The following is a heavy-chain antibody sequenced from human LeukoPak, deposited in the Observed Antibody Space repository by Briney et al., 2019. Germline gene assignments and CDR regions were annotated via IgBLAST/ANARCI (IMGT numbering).Heavy chain of an antibody. CDR3: ARDGGEDYSPFAFDI. CDR2: ISSSSSYI. V-gene: IGHV3-21*01. Sequence: GGSLTLSCAASGFTFSSYSMNWVRQAPGKGLEWVSSISSSSSYIYYADSVKGRFTISRDNAKNSLYLQMNSLRAEDTAVYYCARDGGEDYSPFAFDIWGQGTMVTVSS. D-gene: IGHD3-10*01. CDR1: GFTFSSYS. J-gene: IGHJ3*02.